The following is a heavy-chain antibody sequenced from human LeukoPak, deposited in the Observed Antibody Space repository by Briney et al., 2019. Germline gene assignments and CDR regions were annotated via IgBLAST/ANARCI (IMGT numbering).Heavy chain of an antibody. D-gene: IGHD2-2*02. CDR3: ARDAFFHPNVGYCSSTSCYNGGYFDY. Sequence: GASVKVSCKASGYTFTGYYMHWVRQAPGQGLEWMGWINPNSGGTNYAQKFQGRVTMTRDTSISTAYMELSRLRSDDTAVYYCARDAFFHPNVGYCSSTSCYNGGYFDYWGQGTLVTVSS. CDR2: INPNSGGT. CDR1: GYTFTGYY. V-gene: IGHV1-2*02. J-gene: IGHJ4*02.